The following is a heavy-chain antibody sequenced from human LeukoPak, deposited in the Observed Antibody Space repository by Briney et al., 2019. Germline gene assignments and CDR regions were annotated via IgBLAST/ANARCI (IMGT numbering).Heavy chain of an antibody. J-gene: IGHJ4*02. CDR2: ISSSGSTI. V-gene: IGHV3-48*03. CDR3: ARFTRRFLLVVDSFDY. Sequence: PGGSLXLSCAASGFTFSSYEMNWVRQAPGKGLEWVSYISSSGSTIYYADSVKGRFTISREKAKNSLYLQMNSLRAEDTAVYYCARFTRRFLLVVDSFDYWGQGTLVTVSS. CDR1: GFTFSSYE. D-gene: IGHD2-15*01.